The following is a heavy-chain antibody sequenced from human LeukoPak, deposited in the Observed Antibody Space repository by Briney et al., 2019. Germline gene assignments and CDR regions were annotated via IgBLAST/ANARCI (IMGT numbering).Heavy chain of an antibody. D-gene: IGHD4-17*01. Sequence: GGSLRLSCAASGFTFSTYTMHWVRQAPGKGLEWVSGISWNSGSIGYADSVKGRFTISRDNAKNSLYLQMNSLRAEDTALYYCAKDSYGDYGYYFDYWGQGTLVTVSS. J-gene: IGHJ4*02. CDR2: ISWNSGSI. V-gene: IGHV3-9*01. CDR3: AKDSYGDYGYYFDY. CDR1: GFTFSTYT.